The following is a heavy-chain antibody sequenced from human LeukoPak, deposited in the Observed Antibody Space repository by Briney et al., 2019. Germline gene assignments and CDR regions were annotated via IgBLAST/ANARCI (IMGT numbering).Heavy chain of an antibody. CDR2: ISDYT. V-gene: IGHV3-23*01. CDR3: AKSYNGYESKPDY. Sequence: GGSLRLSCAASGFTFRSFAMSWVRQAPGKGLEWVSAISDYTYYADSVKGRFTISRDDSKNTLYLQMDSLRAEDTAVYYCAKSYNGYESKPDYWGQGTLVTVSS. CDR1: GFTFRSFA. J-gene: IGHJ4*02. D-gene: IGHD5-12*01.